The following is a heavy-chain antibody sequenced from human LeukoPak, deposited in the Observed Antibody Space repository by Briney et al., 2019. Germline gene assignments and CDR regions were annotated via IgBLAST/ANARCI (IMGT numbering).Heavy chain of an antibody. CDR2: ISSSSSYI. CDR1: GFTFGPYT. V-gene: IGHV3-21*01. CDR3: ASSSSTIPYFAY. D-gene: IGHD2-2*01. J-gene: IGHJ4*02. Sequence: GGSLRLSCAASGFTFGPYTMNWVRQAPGKGLEWVSSISSSSSYIYYADSVKGRFTISRDNAKNSLYLQMNSLRAEDTAVYYCASSSSTIPYFAYWGQGTLVTVSS.